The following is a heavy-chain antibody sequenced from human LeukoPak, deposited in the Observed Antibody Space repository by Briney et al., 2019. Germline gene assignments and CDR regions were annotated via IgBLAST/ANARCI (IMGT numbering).Heavy chain of an antibody. D-gene: IGHD3-3*01. Sequence: GGSLRLSCAASGFTFSSYGMHWVRQGPGKGLEWVAVIWYDGSNKYYGDSVKGRFTISRDNSKNTLYLQMNSLRAEDTAVYYCAKDLLDFWSGYPNWFDPWGQGTLVTVSS. J-gene: IGHJ5*02. CDR3: AKDLLDFWSGYPNWFDP. V-gene: IGHV3-30*02. CDR2: IWYDGSNK. CDR1: GFTFSSYG.